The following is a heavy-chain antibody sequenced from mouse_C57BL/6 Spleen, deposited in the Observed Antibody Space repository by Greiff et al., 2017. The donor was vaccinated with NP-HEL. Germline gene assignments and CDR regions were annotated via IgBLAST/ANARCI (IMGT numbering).Heavy chain of an antibody. CDR2: ISNGGGST. J-gene: IGHJ1*03. Sequence: EVKLMESGGGLVQPGGSLKLSCAASGFTFSDYYMYWVRQTPEKRLEWVAYISNGGGSTYYPETVKGRFTISRDNAKNTLYLQMSRLKSEDTAMYYCARHHWYFDVWGTGTTVTVSS. V-gene: IGHV5-12*01. CDR1: GFTFSDYY. CDR3: ARHHWYFDV.